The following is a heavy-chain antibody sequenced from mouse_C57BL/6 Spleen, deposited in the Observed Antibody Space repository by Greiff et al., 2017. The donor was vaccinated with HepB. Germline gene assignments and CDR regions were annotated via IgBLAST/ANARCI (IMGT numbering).Heavy chain of an antibody. Sequence: EVKVEESGGGLVQPGGSLSLSCAASGFTFTDYYMSWVRQPPGKALEWLGFIRNKATGYTTEYSASVKGRFTISRDNSQSILYRQMNALRAEDSDTYYCARLRYFDVWGTGTTVTVSS. CDR3: ARLRYFDV. CDR1: GFTFTDYY. CDR2: IRNKATGYTT. V-gene: IGHV7-3*01. J-gene: IGHJ1*03.